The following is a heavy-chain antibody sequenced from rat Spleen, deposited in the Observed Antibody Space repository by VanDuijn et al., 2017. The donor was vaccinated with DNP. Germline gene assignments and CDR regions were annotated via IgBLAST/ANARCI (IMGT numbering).Heavy chain of an antibody. J-gene: IGHJ2*01. D-gene: IGHD1-2*01. V-gene: IGHV3-3*01. CDR1: GYSISSNYR. CDR3: ARYSLIKRMWDY. Sequence: EVQLQESGPGLVKPSQSLSLTCSVTGYSISSNYRWNWIRKFPGHKLEWMGYINSAGSIEYNPSLKGRISITSDTSKNQFFLQLSSVTTEDMATYYCARYSLIKRMWDYWGQGVTVTVSS. CDR2: INSAGSI.